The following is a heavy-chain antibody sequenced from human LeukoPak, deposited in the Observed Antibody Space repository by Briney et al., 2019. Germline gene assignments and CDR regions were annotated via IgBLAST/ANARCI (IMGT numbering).Heavy chain of an antibody. CDR3: ARDRVTTGESFDY. J-gene: IGHJ4*02. Sequence: ASVKVSCKASGGTFSSYAISWVRQAPGQGLEWMGGIIPIFGTANYAQKFQSRVTITADESTSTAYMELSSLRSEVTAVYYCARDRVTTGESFDYWGQGTLVTVSS. CDR2: IIPIFGTA. CDR1: GGTFSSYA. V-gene: IGHV1-69*13. D-gene: IGHD4-11*01.